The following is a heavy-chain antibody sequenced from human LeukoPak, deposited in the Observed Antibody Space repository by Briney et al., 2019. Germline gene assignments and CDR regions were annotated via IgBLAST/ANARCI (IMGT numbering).Heavy chain of an antibody. J-gene: IGHJ4*02. CDR2: INPNSGGT. Sequence: ASVKVSCKASGYTFTGYYMHWVRQAPGQGLEWMGWINPNSGGTNYAQKFQGRVTMTRATSISTAYMELSRLRSDDTAVYYCARGSLKSRSRSSEVYYWGQGTLVTVSS. D-gene: IGHD6-6*01. V-gene: IGHV1-2*02. CDR1: GYTFTGYY. CDR3: ARGSLKSRSRSSEVYY.